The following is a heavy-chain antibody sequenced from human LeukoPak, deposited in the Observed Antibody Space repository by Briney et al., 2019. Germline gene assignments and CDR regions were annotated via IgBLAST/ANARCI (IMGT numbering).Heavy chain of an antibody. CDR3: ARADRRRPPYSSSWYSENIFDY. CDR2: INPSGGST. D-gene: IGHD6-13*01. Sequence: ASVKVSGKASGYTFTSYYMNWVRQAPGQGLEWMGIINPSGGSTSYAQKFQGRVTMTRDTSTSTVYMELSSLRSEDTAVYYCARADRRRPPYSSSWYSENIFDYWGQGTLVTVSS. V-gene: IGHV1-46*01. J-gene: IGHJ4*02. CDR1: GYTFTSYY.